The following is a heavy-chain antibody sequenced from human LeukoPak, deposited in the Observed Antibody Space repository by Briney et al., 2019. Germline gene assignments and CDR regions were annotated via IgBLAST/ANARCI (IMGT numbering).Heavy chain of an antibody. J-gene: IGHJ4*02. Sequence: GGSLRLSCAASGFTFSDYYMSWIRQAPGKGLEWVSYISSSGGSTYYADFVKGRFTISRDNSKNTLYLQMNSLRAEDTAVYYCAKGAVGGRGGYFDYWGQGTLVTVSS. CDR1: GFTFSDYY. CDR2: ISSSGGST. V-gene: IGHV3-11*01. D-gene: IGHD2-15*01. CDR3: AKGAVGGRGGYFDY.